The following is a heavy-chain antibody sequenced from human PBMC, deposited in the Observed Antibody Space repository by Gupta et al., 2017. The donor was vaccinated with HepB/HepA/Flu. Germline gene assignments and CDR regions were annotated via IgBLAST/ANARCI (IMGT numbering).Heavy chain of an antibody. CDR2: ISHSGRT. V-gene: IGHV4-4*02. Sequence: QVQLQESGPGLVNPSGTLSLSCAVSGGSISLSNWWSWVRQPPGKGLAWIGEISHSGRTDYNPSRIGRVTMSVDKSKNQLSLRLSSVTAADTAVYYCARGGTLGDCSSITCPPDFYGMDVWGQGTTVTVSS. D-gene: IGHD2-2*01. CDR3: ARGGTLGDCSSITCPPDFYGMDV. J-gene: IGHJ6*02. CDR1: GGSISLSNW.